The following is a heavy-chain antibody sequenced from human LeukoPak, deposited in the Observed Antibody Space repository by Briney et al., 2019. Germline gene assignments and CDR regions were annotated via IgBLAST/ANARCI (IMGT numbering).Heavy chain of an antibody. CDR2: ISAYNGNT. J-gene: IGHJ4*02. D-gene: IGHD4-17*01. CDR3: ARHLYGDYFFDY. V-gene: IGHV1-18*01. Sequence: ASVKVSCKASGYTFTSYGISWVRQAPGQGLEWMGWISAYNGNTNYAQKLQGRVTMTTDTSTSTAYMELRSLRTDDTAVYYCARHLYGDYFFDYWGQGSLVTVSS. CDR1: GYTFTSYG.